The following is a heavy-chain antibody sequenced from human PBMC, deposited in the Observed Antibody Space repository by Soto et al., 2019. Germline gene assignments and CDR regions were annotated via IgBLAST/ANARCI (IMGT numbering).Heavy chain of an antibody. CDR1: GFTVSSNY. V-gene: IGHV3-66*01. D-gene: IGHD4-17*01. CDR2: IYSGGST. J-gene: IGHJ4*02. Sequence: ESGGGLVQPGGSLRLSCAASGFTVSSNYMSWVRQAPGKGLEWVSVIYSGGSTYYADSVKGRFTISRDNSKNTLYLQMNSLRAEDTAVYYCARTTVTYYFDYWGQGTLVTVSS. CDR3: ARTTVTYYFDY.